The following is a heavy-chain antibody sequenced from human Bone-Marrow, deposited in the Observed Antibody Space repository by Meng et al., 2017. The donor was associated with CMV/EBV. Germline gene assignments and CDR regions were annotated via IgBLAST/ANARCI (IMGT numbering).Heavy chain of an antibody. CDR1: GFSFSTSP. J-gene: IGHJ3*02. V-gene: IGHV3-64*02. Sequence: GESLKISCAASGFSFSTSPMHWVRQAPGKGLEYVSAITSNGGNTYYADSVKGRFTISRDNSKTTLYLQMGSLRAEDMAVYYCARRGNSYAFDIWGQGTMVTVSS. D-gene: IGHD1/OR15-1a*01. CDR2: ITSNGGNT. CDR3: ARRGNSYAFDI.